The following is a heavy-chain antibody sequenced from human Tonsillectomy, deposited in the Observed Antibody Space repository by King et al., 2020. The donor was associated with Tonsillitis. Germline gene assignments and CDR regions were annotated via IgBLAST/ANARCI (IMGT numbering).Heavy chain of an antibody. CDR2: IYHSGRP. Sequence: VQLQESGPGLVKPSGTLSLTCAVSGGSISSSNWWSWGRQPPGKGLEWIGGIYHSGRPKYNPSLKSRVNMSVDKSKNQFSLKLSSVTAADTAVYYCARRRWNAFDLWGQGTRVTVSS. V-gene: IGHV4-4*02. J-gene: IGHJ3*01. CDR1: GGSISSSNW. CDR3: ARRRWNAFDL. D-gene: IGHD5-24*01.